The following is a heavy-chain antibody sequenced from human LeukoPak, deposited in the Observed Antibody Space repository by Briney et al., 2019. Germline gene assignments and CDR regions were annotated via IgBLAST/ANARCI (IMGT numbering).Heavy chain of an antibody. D-gene: IGHD3-10*01. V-gene: IGHV3-23*01. J-gene: IGHJ5*02. CDR2: ISGSGGST. CDR1: GFTFSSYA. Sequence: GGSLRLSCAASGFTFSSYAMSWVRQAPGKGLEWVSAISGSGGSTYYADSVKGRFTISRDNSKNTLYLQMNSLRAEDTAVYCCDRYGSGRMNWFDPWGQGTLVTVSS. CDR3: DRYGSGRMNWFDP.